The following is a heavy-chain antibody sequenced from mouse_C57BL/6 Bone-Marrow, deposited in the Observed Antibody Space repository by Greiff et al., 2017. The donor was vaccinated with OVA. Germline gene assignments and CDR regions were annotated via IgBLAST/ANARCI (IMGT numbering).Heavy chain of an antibody. CDR3: ARRGYYYGSSAWFAY. D-gene: IGHD1-1*01. CDR2: INPYNGGT. CDR1: GYTFTDYY. Sequence: VQLQQSGPVLVKPGASVKMSCKASGYTFTDYYMNWVKQSHGKSLEWIGVINPYNGGTSYNQKFKGKATLTVDKSSSTAYLELNSLTSEDSAVYYCARRGYYYGSSAWFAYWGQGTLVTVSA. V-gene: IGHV1-19*01. J-gene: IGHJ3*01.